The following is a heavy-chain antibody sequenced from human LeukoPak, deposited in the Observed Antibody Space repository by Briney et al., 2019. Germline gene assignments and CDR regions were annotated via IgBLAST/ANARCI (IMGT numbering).Heavy chain of an antibody. J-gene: IGHJ1*01. Sequence: GGSLRLSCAASGFTFSSYIMHWVRQAPGKGLEWVAFIRYDGSNKYYADSVKGRFTISRDNSKNTLYLQMNSLRAEDTAVYYCAKDYRSSTSCYLLAEYFQHWGQGTLVTVSS. CDR3: AKDYRSSTSCYLLAEYFQH. D-gene: IGHD2-2*01. V-gene: IGHV3-30*02. CDR2: IRYDGSNK. CDR1: GFTFSSYI.